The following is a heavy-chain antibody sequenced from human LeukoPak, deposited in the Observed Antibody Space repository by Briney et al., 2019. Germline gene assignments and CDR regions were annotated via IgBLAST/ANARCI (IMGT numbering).Heavy chain of an antibody. CDR2: IWYDGSNK. Sequence: GRCLRLSCAASGFTFSSYGMHWVRQAPGKGLEWVAVIWYDGSNKYYADSVKGRFTISRDNSKNTLYLQMNSLRAEDTAVYYCARERSSSWYYFDYWGEGTLVTVSS. CDR1: GFTFSSYG. V-gene: IGHV3-33*01. CDR3: ARERSSSWYYFDY. J-gene: IGHJ4*02. D-gene: IGHD6-13*01.